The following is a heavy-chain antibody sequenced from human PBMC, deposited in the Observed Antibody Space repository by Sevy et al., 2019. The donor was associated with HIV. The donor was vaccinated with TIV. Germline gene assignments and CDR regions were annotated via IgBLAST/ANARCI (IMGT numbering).Heavy chain of an antibody. Sequence: GESLKISCAASGFTFSSYAMSWVRQAPGKGLEWVSGISASGGSTYYADSVKGRFTISRDNSKNTLYVQMNSLRAEDTAVYYCAKSGGSSSTQRYFDLWGRGTLVTVSS. CDR2: ISASGGST. CDR1: GFTFSSYA. J-gene: IGHJ2*01. D-gene: IGHD6-13*01. V-gene: IGHV3-23*01. CDR3: AKSGGSSSTQRYFDL.